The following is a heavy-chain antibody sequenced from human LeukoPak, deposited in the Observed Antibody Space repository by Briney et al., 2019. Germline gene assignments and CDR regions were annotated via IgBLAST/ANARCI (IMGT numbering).Heavy chain of an antibody. V-gene: IGHV3-74*01. D-gene: IGHD3-22*01. CDR2: INSDGSTT. Sequence: PGGSLRLSCAASGFTFSTYWMHWVRQAPGKGLVWVSHINSDGSTTTYADSVKGRFTISRDNAKNTLYLQMNSLRAEDTAVYYCARDQGDYYDSSGYPDYWGQGTLVTVSS. CDR3: ARDQGDYYDSSGYPDY. CDR1: GFTFSTYW. J-gene: IGHJ4*02.